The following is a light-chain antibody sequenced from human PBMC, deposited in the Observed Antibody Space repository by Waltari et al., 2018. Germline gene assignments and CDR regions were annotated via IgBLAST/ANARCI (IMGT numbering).Light chain of an antibody. Sequence: DIQMIQSPSSLSASVGDRVTITCRASQSISRYLSWYQQKPGKAPKLLIYGASSLQNGVPSRISGSGSGTDFTLTINSLQPEDFATYYCLQTYETPRTFGQGTKVEMK. CDR2: GAS. CDR3: LQTYETPRT. J-gene: IGKJ1*01. CDR1: QSISRY. V-gene: IGKV1-39*01.